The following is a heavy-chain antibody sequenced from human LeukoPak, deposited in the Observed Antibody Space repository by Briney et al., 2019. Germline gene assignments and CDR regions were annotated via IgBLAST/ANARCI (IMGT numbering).Heavy chain of an antibody. CDR3: ARGGPAAAGIDY. V-gene: IGHV4-39*07. CDR1: GGSISGSSYY. D-gene: IGHD6-13*01. CDR2: VYYRGDT. Sequence: SETLSLTCTVSGGSISGSSYYWGWLRQPPGKGLEWIGSVYYRGDTFYNPSLKSRITIAVDTSKNQFSLKLSSVTAADTAVYYCARGGPAAAGIDYWGQGTLVTVSS. J-gene: IGHJ4*02.